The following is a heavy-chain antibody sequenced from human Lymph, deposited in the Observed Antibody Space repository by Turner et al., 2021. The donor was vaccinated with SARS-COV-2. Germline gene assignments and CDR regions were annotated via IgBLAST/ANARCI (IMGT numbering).Heavy chain of an antibody. CDR2: IYPGDSCT. Sequence: EAQQVQPGAEVKKPGESLKISCRPSGYSFTTHWLGWVRQMPGKGLEWMGIIYPGDSCTRYSPSFQGQVTISADKSISTAYLQWSSLKASDTAMYYCARREWGGSLGHIDYWGQGTLVTVSS. CDR1: GYSFTTHW. D-gene: IGHD3-3*01. V-gene: IGHV5-51*01. CDR3: ARREWGGSLGHIDY. J-gene: IGHJ4*02.